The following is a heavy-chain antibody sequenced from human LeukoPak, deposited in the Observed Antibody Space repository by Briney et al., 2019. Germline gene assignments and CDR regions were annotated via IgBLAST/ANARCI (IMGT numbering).Heavy chain of an antibody. D-gene: IGHD3-10*01. J-gene: IGHJ4*02. Sequence: GESLKISCKGSGYSFTSYWIGWVRQMPGKGLEWMGIIYPGDSDTRYSPSCQGQVTISADKSISTAYLQWSSLKASDTAMYYCARQGGYYGSGSYYNVFPSDYWGQGTLVTVSS. V-gene: IGHV5-51*01. CDR1: GYSFTSYW. CDR3: ARQGGYYGSGSYYNVFPSDY. CDR2: IYPGDSDT.